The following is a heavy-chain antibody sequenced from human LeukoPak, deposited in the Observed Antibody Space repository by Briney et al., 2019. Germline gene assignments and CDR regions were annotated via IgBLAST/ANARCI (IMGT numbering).Heavy chain of an antibody. J-gene: IGHJ4*02. V-gene: IGHV3-48*01. CDR1: GFTFSSYS. CDR3: ARDEYYDSSGYTS. D-gene: IGHD3-22*01. Sequence: PGGSLGLSCAASGFTFSSYSMTWVRQAPGKGLEWLSYISSSSSTIYYADSVKGRFTISRDNAKNSLFLQMNSLRAEDTAVYYCARDEYYDSSGYTSWGQGTLVTVSS. CDR2: ISSSSSTI.